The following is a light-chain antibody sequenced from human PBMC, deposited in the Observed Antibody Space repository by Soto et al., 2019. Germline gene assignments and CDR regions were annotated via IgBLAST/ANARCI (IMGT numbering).Light chain of an antibody. Sequence: DIQMTQSPSTLSESVGDRVTITCRASQSITTWLAWYQQKPGKAPKILIYKASSLETGVPSRFSGSGSGTEFTLTIASLQPDDIATYYCQQYYDFPWTFGQGTKLEI. J-gene: IGKJ1*01. CDR1: QSITTW. CDR3: QQYYDFPWT. V-gene: IGKV1-5*03. CDR2: KAS.